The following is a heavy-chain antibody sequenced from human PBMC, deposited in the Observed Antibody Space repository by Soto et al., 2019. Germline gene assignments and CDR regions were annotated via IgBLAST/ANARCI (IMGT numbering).Heavy chain of an antibody. J-gene: IGHJ4*02. CDR1: GFTVSTNY. D-gene: IGHD2-2*01. V-gene: IGHV3-53*01. Sequence: EVQLVESGGGLIQAGGSLRLSCEAFGFTVSTNYMSWVRQTPGKGLEWVSVFYSGGSTFYADSVKGRFTISRDNSRNTLYLQMRSLRAEDTAVYYCARDFCPVPTCYDLWGQGVLVTVSS. CDR2: FYSGGST. CDR3: ARDFCPVPTCYDL.